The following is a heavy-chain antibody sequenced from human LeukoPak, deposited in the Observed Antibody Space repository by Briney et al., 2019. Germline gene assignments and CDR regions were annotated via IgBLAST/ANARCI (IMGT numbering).Heavy chain of an antibody. D-gene: IGHD1-26*01. Sequence: PSETLSLTCTVSGGSISSSSYYWSWIRRPPGKGLEWIGEINHSGSTNYNPSLKSRVTISVDTSKNQFSLKLSSVTAADTAVYYCARRPRIVGANYYFDYWGQGTLVTVSS. CDR2: INHSGST. V-gene: IGHV4-39*07. CDR3: ARRPRIVGANYYFDY. J-gene: IGHJ4*02. CDR1: GGSISSSSYY.